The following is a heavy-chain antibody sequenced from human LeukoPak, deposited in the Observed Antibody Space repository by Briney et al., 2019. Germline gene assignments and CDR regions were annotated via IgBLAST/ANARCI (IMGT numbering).Heavy chain of an antibody. CDR3: AREHYYDSSGYYRDFDI. Sequence: GRSLRLSCAASGFIFSSYTVHWVRQAPGKGLEWVALISYDGSNKYSADSVEGRFTISRDNSKNTLYLQMNSLRAEDTAVYYCAREHYYDSSGYYRDFDIWGQGTMVTVSS. D-gene: IGHD3-22*01. V-gene: IGHV3-30-3*01. J-gene: IGHJ3*02. CDR2: ISYDGSNK. CDR1: GFIFSSYT.